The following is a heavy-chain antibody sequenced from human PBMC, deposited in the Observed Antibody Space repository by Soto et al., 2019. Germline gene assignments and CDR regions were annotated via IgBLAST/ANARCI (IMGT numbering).Heavy chain of an antibody. J-gene: IGHJ6*03. CDR1: GYTFTSYG. V-gene: IGHV1-18*01. CDR2: ISAYNGNT. D-gene: IGHD4-17*01. CDR3: ARGPDYGGDYYYYYYMDV. Sequence: QVQLVQSGAEVKKPGASVKVSCKASGYTFTSYGISWVRQAPGQGLEWMGWISAYNGNTNYAQKLQGRVTMTTDTSTSTAYMGLRSLRSDDTAVYYCARGPDYGGDYYYYYYMDVWGKGTTVTVSS.